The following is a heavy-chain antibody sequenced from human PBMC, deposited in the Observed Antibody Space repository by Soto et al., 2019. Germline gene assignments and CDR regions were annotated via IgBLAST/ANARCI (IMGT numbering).Heavy chain of an antibody. CDR1: GYTFTKYA. Sequence: GASVKVSCKASGYTFTKYAMHWVRQAPGQRFEWMGWINAGNGNTKYSQKFQGRVTISRDTSASTAYMELSSLRSEDTAVYYCARDRYYGSGSYNYFDFWGQGTLVTVSS. CDR3: ARDRYYGSGSYNYFDF. J-gene: IGHJ4*02. CDR2: INAGNGNT. V-gene: IGHV1-3*01. D-gene: IGHD3-10*01.